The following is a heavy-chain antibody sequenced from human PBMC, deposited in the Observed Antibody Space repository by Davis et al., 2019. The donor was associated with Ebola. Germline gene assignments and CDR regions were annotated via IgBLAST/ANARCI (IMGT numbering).Heavy chain of an antibody. CDR3: ARDSVAIAATDTLGWFDP. V-gene: IGHV1-18*01. CDR2: ISAYNGNT. J-gene: IGHJ5*02. D-gene: IGHD6-6*01. Sequence: ASVKVSCKASGYTFTSYGISWVRQAPGQGLEWMGWISAYNGNTNYAQKLQGRFTMTTDTSTSTAYMELRSLRSDDTAVYYCARDSVAIAATDTLGWFDPWGQGTLVTVSS. CDR1: GYTFTSYG.